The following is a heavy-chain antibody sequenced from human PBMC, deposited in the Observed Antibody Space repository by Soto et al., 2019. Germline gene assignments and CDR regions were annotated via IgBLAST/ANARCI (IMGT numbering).Heavy chain of an antibody. CDR3: SITRHYHGAAFDS. J-gene: IGHJ4*01. CDR2: IYPGDSET. V-gene: IGHV5-51*01. Sequence: GESLKISCNGSAFTFTNYYIGWVRQMPGKGLEWMGIIYPGDSETTYSPSFQGQVTFSVDKSLNIAYLQWSSLKASDTAIYYCSITRHYHGAAFDSWGHGTLVTVS. CDR1: AFTFTNYY. D-gene: IGHD3-10*01.